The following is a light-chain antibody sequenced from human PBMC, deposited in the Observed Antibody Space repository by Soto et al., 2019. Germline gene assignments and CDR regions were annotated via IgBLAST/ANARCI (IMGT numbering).Light chain of an antibody. CDR3: QQYNSYPWT. J-gene: IGKJ1*01. CDR2: QRS. CDR1: QTINNW. V-gene: IGKV1-5*03. Sequence: DIQMTQSPSTLSASVGDRVTITCRASQTINNWLAWSQQKVGTAPKFLIYQRSNIESGVPSRFSGSGSGTEFTLTISSLQPDDFATYYCQQYNSYPWTFGQGTKVEIK.